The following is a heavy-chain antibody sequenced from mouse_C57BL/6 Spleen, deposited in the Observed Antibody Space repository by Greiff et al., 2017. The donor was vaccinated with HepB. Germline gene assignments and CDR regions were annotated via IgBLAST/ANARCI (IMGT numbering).Heavy chain of an antibody. CDR2: IDPEDGET. V-gene: IGHV14-2*01. D-gene: IGHD1-1*01. Sequence: EVQLQQSGAELVKPGASVKLSCTASGFNIKDYYMHWVKQRTEQGLEWIGRIDPEDGETKYAPKFQGKATITEDTSSNTAYLQLSSLTYEDTAVYYGATVVARYFDSMDDWGQGTSVTVSA. CDR3: ATVVARYFDSMDD. J-gene: IGHJ4*01. CDR1: GFNIKDYY.